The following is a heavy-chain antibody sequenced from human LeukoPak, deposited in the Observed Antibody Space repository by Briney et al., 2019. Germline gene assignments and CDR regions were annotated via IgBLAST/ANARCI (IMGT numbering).Heavy chain of an antibody. CDR1: GGSFSGYY. V-gene: IGHV4-34*01. CDR2: INHSGST. J-gene: IGHJ3*02. CDR3: ARANLKAPFFDI. Sequence: SETLSLTCAVYGGSFSGYYCSWIRQPPGKGLEWIGEINHSGSTNYNPSLTSRVTISVDTSKNQFSLKLSSVTAADTAVYYCARANLKAPFFDIWGQGTMVTVSS.